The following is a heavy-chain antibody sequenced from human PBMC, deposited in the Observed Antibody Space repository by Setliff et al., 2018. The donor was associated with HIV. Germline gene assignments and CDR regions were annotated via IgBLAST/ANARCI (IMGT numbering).Heavy chain of an antibody. CDR3: ARSIHGGGSEPFDT. CDR2: IYYVGWS. J-gene: IGHJ5*02. CDR1: GASLQSYY. V-gene: IGHV4-4*07. Sequence: PSETLSLTCSVSGASLQSYYWSWIRQPAGKGLQWIGRIYYVGWSKYNPSLADRVTMSVDTSNNQFSLSLRSVTAPDTAIYYCARSIHGGGSEPFDTWGQGILVTVSS. D-gene: IGHD3-10*01.